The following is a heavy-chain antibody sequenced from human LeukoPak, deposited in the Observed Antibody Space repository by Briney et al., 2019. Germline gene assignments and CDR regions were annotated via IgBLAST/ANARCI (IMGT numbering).Heavy chain of an antibody. CDR1: GGSISSSSYY. CDR2: IYYSGST. V-gene: IGHV4-39*01. D-gene: IGHD5-18*01. CDR3: ARLYGYKSVYYYMDV. J-gene: IGHJ6*03. Sequence: KPSETLSLTCTVSGGSISSSSYYWGWIRQPPGKGLEWIGIIYYSGSTYYNPSLKSRVTISVDTSKNQFSLKLSSVTAADTAVYYCARLYGYKSVYYYMDVWGKGTTVTVSS.